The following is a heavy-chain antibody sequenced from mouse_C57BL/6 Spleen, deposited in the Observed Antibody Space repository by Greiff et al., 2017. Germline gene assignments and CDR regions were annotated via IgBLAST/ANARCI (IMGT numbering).Heavy chain of an antibody. CDR2: INPNNGGT. Sequence: EVQLQQSGPELVKPGASVKISCKASGYTFTDYYMNWVKQSHGKSLEWIGDINPNNGGTSYNQKFKGKATLTVDKSSSTAYMELRSLTSEDSAVYYCARRGDYEDAMDYWGQGTSVTVSS. D-gene: IGHD2-4*01. CDR3: ARRGDYEDAMDY. J-gene: IGHJ4*01. CDR1: GYTFTDYY. V-gene: IGHV1-26*01.